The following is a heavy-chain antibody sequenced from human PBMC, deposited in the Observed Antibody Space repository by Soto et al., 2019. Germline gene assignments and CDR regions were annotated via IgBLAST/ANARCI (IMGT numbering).Heavy chain of an antibody. CDR1: GYSFTSYW. D-gene: IGHD3-22*01. V-gene: IGHV5-51*01. Sequence: GESLKISCKGSGYSFTSYWIGWVRQMPGKGLEWMGIIYPGDSDTRYSPSFQGQVTISADKSISTAYLQWSSLKASDTAMYYCARLATGGSVINGFDYWGQGTLVTVAS. CDR2: IYPGDSDT. CDR3: ARLATGGSVINGFDY. J-gene: IGHJ4*02.